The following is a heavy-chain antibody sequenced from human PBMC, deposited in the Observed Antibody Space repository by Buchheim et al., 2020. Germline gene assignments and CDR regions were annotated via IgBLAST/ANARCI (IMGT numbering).Heavy chain of an antibody. D-gene: IGHD2-21*02. CDR2: ISSSGSTI. V-gene: IGHV3-48*01. CDR1: GFTFSRYS. J-gene: IGHJ4*02. Sequence: EVQLVESGGGLVQPGGSLRLSCAASGFTFSRYSMNWVRQAPGKGLEWVSYISSSGSTIFYAESVRGRSPISRDNAQNSGFLQMNSLRPEDTAVYYCARDSVTARGLDYWGRGTL. CDR3: ARDSVTARGLDY.